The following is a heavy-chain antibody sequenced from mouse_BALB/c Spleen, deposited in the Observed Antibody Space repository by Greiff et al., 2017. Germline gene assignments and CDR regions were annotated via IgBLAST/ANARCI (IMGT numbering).Heavy chain of an antibody. CDR2: IDPENGDT. J-gene: IGHJ4*01. V-gene: IGHV14-4*02. CDR1: GFNIKDYY. Sequence: VQLQQSGAELVRSGASVKLSCTASGFNIKDYYMHWVKQRPEQGVEWIGWIDPENGDTEYAPKFQGKATMTADTSSNTAYLQLSSLTSEDTAVYYCNPYYYGSSYEGYAMDYWGQGTSVTVSS. D-gene: IGHD1-1*01. CDR3: NPYYYGSSYEGYAMDY.